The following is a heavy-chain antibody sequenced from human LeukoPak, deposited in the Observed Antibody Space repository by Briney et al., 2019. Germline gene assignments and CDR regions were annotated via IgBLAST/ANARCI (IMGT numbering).Heavy chain of an antibody. V-gene: IGHV5-51*01. CDR2: IYPDDSDT. Sequence: GESLKISCKGSGYSFTSYWTGWVRQMPGKGLEWMGIIYPDDSDTRYSPSFQGQVTISVDKSISTAYLQWSSLKASDTGMYYCAKVSSGWSVDYWGQGTLVTVSS. D-gene: IGHD6-19*01. J-gene: IGHJ4*02. CDR3: AKVSSGWSVDY. CDR1: GYSFTSYW.